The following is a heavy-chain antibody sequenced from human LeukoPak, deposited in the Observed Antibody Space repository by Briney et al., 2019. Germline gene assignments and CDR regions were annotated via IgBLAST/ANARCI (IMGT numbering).Heavy chain of an antibody. CDR1: GFTFSNYA. CDR2: ISGSGGST. D-gene: IGHD6-13*01. CDR3: AKALEQETVIALDS. J-gene: IGHJ4*02. Sequence: PGGSLRLSCAASGFTFSNYAMRWVRQAPGKGLEWVSAISGSGGSTYYADSVKGRFTISRDNSKNTLYLQMNSLRAEDTSIYFCAKALEQETVIALDSWGQGTLVTVPS. V-gene: IGHV3-23*01.